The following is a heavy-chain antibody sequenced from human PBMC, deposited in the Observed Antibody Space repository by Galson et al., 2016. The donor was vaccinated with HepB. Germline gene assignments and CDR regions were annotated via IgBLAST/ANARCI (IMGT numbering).Heavy chain of an antibody. J-gene: IGHJ3*01. CDR1: GYSLTELS. CDR3: ARTAHYAFDL. Sequence: SVKVSCKVSGYSLTELSIHWVRQTPGKGLEWLGGFDREHGEKITAQKFRGRVTMTEDTSIHTAYMDLRSLTAEDTAVYYCARTAHYAFDLWGQGTAVTVSS. CDR2: FDREHGEK. D-gene: IGHD2-21*02. V-gene: IGHV1-24*01.